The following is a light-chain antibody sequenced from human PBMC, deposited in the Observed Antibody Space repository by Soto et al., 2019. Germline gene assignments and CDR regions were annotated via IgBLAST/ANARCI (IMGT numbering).Light chain of an antibody. CDR2: AAS. J-gene: IGKJ1*01. CDR1: QSISSY. CDR3: QQSWT. Sequence: IQMTQSPSSLSASVGDRVTITCRASQSISSYLNWYQQKPGKAPKLLIYAASSLQSGVPSRFSGSGSGTDFTLTISSLQPEDFATYYCQQSWTFGQGTKVDI. V-gene: IGKV1-39*01.